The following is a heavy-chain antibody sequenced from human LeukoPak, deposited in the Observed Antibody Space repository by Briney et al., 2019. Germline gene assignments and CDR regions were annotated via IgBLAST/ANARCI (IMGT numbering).Heavy chain of an antibody. J-gene: IGHJ6*02. CDR1: GFAFSSYD. CDR2: IGTAGDT. V-gene: IGHV3-13*01. D-gene: IGHD1-26*01. Sequence: GGSLRLSCAAAGFAFSSYDMHWVRQATGKGLEWVSAIGTAGDTYYPGSVKGRSTISRENAKNSLYLQMNSLRAGDTAVYYCARGGPADGNYYYYGMDVWGQGTTVTVSS. CDR3: ARGGPADGNYYYYGMDV.